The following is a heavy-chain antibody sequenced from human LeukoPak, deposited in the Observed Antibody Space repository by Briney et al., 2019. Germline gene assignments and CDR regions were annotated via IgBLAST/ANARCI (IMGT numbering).Heavy chain of an antibody. J-gene: IGHJ3*02. D-gene: IGHD6-19*01. Sequence: GGSLRLSCAASGFTFSSYGMSWVRQTPGKGLEWVSAISASGTGTYFADSVKGRFTISRDNVKNSLYLQMNSLRVEDTAVYYCARVGAGYSSDWYPRDAFDIWGQGTMVTVSS. V-gene: IGHV3-23*01. CDR3: ARVGAGYSSDWYPRDAFDI. CDR1: GFTFSSYG. CDR2: ISASGTGT.